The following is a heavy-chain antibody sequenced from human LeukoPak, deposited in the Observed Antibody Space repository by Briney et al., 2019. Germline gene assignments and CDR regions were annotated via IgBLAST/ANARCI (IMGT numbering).Heavy chain of an antibody. Sequence: PSQTLSLTCTVSGGSISSSSYYWGWIRQPPGKGLEWIGSIYYSGSTYYNPSLKSRVTISVDTSKNQFSLKLSSVTAADAAVYYCARDPGGYPNYYFDYWGQGTLVTVSS. CDR2: IYYSGST. CDR3: ARDPGGYPNYYFDY. CDR1: GGSISSSSYY. D-gene: IGHD2-15*01. V-gene: IGHV4-39*07. J-gene: IGHJ4*02.